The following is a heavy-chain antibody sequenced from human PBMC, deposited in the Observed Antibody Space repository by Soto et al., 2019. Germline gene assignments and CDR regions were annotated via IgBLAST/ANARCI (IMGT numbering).Heavy chain of an antibody. Sequence: GASVKVSCKASGYTFTGYYMHWVRQAPGQGLEWMGWINPNSGGTNYAQKFQGWVTMTRDTSISTAYMELSRLRSDDTAVYYCARDRRRDGYNLDYWGQGTLVTVSS. J-gene: IGHJ4*02. D-gene: IGHD5-12*01. CDR3: ARDRRRDGYNLDY. CDR2: INPNSGGT. V-gene: IGHV1-2*04. CDR1: GYTFTGYY.